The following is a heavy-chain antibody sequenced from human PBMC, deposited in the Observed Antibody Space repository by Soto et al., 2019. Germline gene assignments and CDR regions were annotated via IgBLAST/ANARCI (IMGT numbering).Heavy chain of an antibody. CDR2: IKQDGSEK. D-gene: IGHD6-13*01. V-gene: IGHV3-7*05. CDR3: ARVQLGETYYYYYGMDV. Sequence: VQLVESGGGLVQPGGSLRLSCAASGFTFSSYWMSWVRQAPGKGLEWVANIKQDGSEKYYVDSVKGRFTISRDNAKNSLYLQMNSLRAEDTAVYYCARVQLGETYYYYYGMDVWGQGTTVTVSS. CDR1: GFTFSSYW. J-gene: IGHJ6*02.